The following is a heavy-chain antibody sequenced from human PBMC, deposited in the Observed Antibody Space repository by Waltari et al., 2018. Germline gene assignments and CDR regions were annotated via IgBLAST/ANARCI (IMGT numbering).Heavy chain of an antibody. V-gene: IGHV3-7*01. D-gene: IGHD3-16*01. CDR3: ARQRGFWWNDY. CDR1: GFTFSSYW. Sequence: EVQLVESGGGLVQPGGSLRLSCAASGFTFSSYWMSWVRQARGKGLELVANIKQDGSEKYYVDSVKGRFTISRDNAKNSLYLQMNSLRAEDTAVYYCARQRGFWWNDYWGQGTLVTVSS. J-gene: IGHJ4*02. CDR2: IKQDGSEK.